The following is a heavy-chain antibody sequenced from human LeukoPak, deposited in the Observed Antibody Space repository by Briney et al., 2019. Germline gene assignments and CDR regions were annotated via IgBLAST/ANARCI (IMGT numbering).Heavy chain of an antibody. CDR3: ATSTVAKYDY. CDR1: GFTFINYA. CDR2: ISGSGDST. D-gene: IGHD4-11*01. Sequence: PGGSLRLSCAASGFTFINYAMTWVRQAPGKGLEWVSAISGSGDSTFNADSVKGRFTISRDNSKNTLYLQMSSLRAEDTALYYCATSTVAKYDYWGQGTLVAVSS. V-gene: IGHV3-23*01. J-gene: IGHJ4*02.